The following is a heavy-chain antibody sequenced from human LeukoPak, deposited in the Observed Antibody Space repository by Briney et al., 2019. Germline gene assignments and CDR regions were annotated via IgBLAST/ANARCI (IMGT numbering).Heavy chain of an antibody. V-gene: IGHV4-59*01. CDR1: GGSLSNYY. D-gene: IGHD4-17*01. Sequence: PSETLSLTCTVSGGSLSNYYWSWIRQPPGKRLEWIGYIYYSGSPNYNPSLKSRVTMSLDTSRNQFSLKLSSVTAADTAVYYCTRTSASTAIDYWGPGTLVTVSS. J-gene: IGHJ4*02. CDR3: TRTSASTAIDY. CDR2: IYYSGSP.